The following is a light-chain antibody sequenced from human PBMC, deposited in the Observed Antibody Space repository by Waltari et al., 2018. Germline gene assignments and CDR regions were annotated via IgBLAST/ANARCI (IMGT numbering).Light chain of an antibody. CDR2: WAS. CDR3: QQYYGSPLT. CDR1: QSVLSTSNNKNY. J-gene: IGKJ4*01. V-gene: IGKV4-1*01. Sequence: DIVMTQSPDSLAVSLGERATVNCKSSQSVLSTSNNKNYLAWYQQKAGQSPKLRIYWASTRESGVPDRFRGSGSGTDFTLTISSLQAEDVAVYYCQQYYGSPLTFGGGTKVEIK.